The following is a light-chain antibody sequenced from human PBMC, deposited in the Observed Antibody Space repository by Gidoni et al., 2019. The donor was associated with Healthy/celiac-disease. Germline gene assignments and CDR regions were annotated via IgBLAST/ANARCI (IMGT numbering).Light chain of an antibody. Sequence: PGERATLSCRASQSVSSSYLAWYQQKPGQAPRLLIYGASSRATGIPDRFSGSGSGTDFTLTISRLEPEDFAVYYCQQYGSSTWTFGQGTKVEIK. CDR3: QQYGSSTWT. J-gene: IGKJ1*01. CDR1: QSVSSSY. V-gene: IGKV3-20*01. CDR2: GAS.